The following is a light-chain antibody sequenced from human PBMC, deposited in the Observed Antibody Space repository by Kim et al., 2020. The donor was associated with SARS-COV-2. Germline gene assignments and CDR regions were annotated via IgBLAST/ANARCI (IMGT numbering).Light chain of an antibody. CDR3: QAWDSSTGVL. J-gene: IGLJ2*01. V-gene: IGLV3-1*01. Sequence: SPGQTARITCSADKLGDKYSCWYQQKPRQSPVLVIYQDSQRPSVIPERFSGSNSGNTATLTISGTQAMDEADYYCQAWDSSTGVLFGGGTQLTVL. CDR2: QDS. CDR1: KLGDKY.